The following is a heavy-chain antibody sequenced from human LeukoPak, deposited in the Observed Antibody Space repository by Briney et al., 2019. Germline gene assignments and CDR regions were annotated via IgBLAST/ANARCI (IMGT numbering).Heavy chain of an antibody. Sequence: PGGSLRLSCAASGFTFSSYAVSWVRQAPGKGLEWVSSISGSGGSTYYADSVKGRFTISRDNSKNTLYLQMSSLRAEDTAVYYCAKTVDSSSFDYWGQGTLVTVSS. D-gene: IGHD6-6*01. V-gene: IGHV3-23*01. CDR3: AKTVDSSSFDY. CDR2: ISGSGGST. CDR1: GFTFSSYA. J-gene: IGHJ4*02.